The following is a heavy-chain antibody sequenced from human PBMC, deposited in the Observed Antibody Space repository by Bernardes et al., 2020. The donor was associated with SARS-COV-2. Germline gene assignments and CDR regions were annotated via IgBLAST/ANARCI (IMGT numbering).Heavy chain of an antibody. CDR2: INSDGSST. V-gene: IGHV3-74*01. CDR1: GFTFSSYW. D-gene: IGHD3-22*01. CDR3: ARGAPDDSSGYQPNWYFDL. J-gene: IGHJ2*01. Sequence: GGSLRLSCAASGFTFSSYWMHWVRQAPGKGLVWVSRINSDGSSTSYADSVKGRFTISRDNAKNTLYLQMNSLRAEDTAVYYCARGAPDDSSGYQPNWYFDLWGRGTLVSVSS.